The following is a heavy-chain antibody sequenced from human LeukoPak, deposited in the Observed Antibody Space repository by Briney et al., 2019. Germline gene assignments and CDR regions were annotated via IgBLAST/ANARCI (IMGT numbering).Heavy chain of an antibody. V-gene: IGHV1-69*04. J-gene: IGHJ4*02. CDR3: ARHYYDSSGHYGFDY. CDR2: IIPILGIA. D-gene: IGHD3-22*01. CDR1: GGTFSSYA. Sequence: GASVKVSCKASGGTFSSYAISWVRQAPGQGLEWMGRIIPILGIANYAQKFQGRVTITADKSTSTAYVELSSLRSEDTAVYYCARHYYDSSGHYGFDYWGQGTLVTVSS.